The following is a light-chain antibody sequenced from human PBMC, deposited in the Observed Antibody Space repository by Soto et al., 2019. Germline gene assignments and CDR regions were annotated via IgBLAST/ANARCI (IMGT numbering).Light chain of an antibody. CDR2: AAS. CDR1: QGISSY. CDR3: QKYNSAPLT. V-gene: IGKV1-8*01. Sequence: AIRMTQSPSSLSASTGGRVTITCRASQGISSYLACYQQKPGKAPKLLIYAASTLQSGVPSRFSGSGSGTDFTRTISSLQPEDVAAYYCQKYNSAPLTFGGGTKVDIK. J-gene: IGKJ4*01.